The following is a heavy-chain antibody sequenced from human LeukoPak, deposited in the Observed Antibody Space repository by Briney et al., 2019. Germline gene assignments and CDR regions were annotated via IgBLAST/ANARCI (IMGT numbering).Heavy chain of an antibody. V-gene: IGHV7-4-1*02. CDR3: ARAGGYYDSSGPYYYCYYGMDV. D-gene: IGHD3-22*01. J-gene: IGHJ6*02. CDR1: GYSFTSYA. CDR2: INTNTGNP. Sequence: ASVKVSCKASGYSFTSYAMNWVRQAPGQGLEWMGWINTNTGNPTYAQGFTGRFVFPLDTSVSTAYLQISSLKAEDTAVYYCARAGGYYDSSGPYYYCYYGMDVWGQGTTVTVSS.